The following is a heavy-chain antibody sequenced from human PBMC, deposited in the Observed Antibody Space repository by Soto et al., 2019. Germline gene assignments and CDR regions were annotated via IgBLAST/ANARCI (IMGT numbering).Heavy chain of an antibody. CDR3: AHSRCGGDCLQSYPSHYYYGMDV. CDR1: GFSLSTSGVS. J-gene: IGHJ6*02. CDR2: IYWDDDK. V-gene: IGHV2-5*02. Sequence: QITLKESGPTLVKPTQTLTLTCTFSGFSLSTSGVSVGWIRQPPGKALEWLALIYWDDDKRYSPSLKSRLTITQDNSKNQVVLRMTNMDPVDTATYYCAHSRCGGDCLQSYPSHYYYGMDVWGQGTTVTVSS. D-gene: IGHD2-21*02.